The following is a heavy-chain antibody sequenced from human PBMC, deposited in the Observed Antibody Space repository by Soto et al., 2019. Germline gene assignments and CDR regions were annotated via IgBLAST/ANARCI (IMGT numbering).Heavy chain of an antibody. J-gene: IGHJ6*02. CDR2: INDNGGT. V-gene: IGHV4-34*01. CDR1: GGSIRGYY. CDR3: ARGRYSYETIYYKFYYSALDV. Sequence: PSETLSLTCGVYGGSIRGYYWSWIRQSPGKGLEWIGDINDNGGTNYNPSLESRVTTSLDTSKKQVSLMVSSVTAADTAVYYCARGRYSYETIYYKFYYSALDVWGQGTTVTVSS. D-gene: IGHD3-10*01.